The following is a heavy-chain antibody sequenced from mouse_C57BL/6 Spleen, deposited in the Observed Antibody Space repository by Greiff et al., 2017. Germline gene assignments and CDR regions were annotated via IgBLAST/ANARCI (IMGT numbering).Heavy chain of an antibody. CDR2: IYPGDGDT. Sequence: LQQSGASVKISCKASGYAFSSYWMNWVKQRPGKGLEGIGQIYPGDGDTNYNGKFKGTATLTADKSSSTAYMQRSSLTSEDSAVYFCARDTTGYFDYWGQGTTLTVSS. V-gene: IGHV1-80*01. J-gene: IGHJ2*01. CDR3: ARDTTGYFDY. CDR1: GYAFSSYW. D-gene: IGHD1-1*01.